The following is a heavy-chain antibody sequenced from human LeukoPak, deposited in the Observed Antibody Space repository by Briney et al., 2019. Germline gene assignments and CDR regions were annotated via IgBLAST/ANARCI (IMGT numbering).Heavy chain of an antibody. V-gene: IGHV4-34*01. D-gene: IGHD2-15*01. CDR2: IDHSGGT. CDR1: GGSLSGFY. Sequence: MSSETLSLTCAVKGGSLSGFYWNWIRQSPGKGLEWVGEIDHSGGTNYNPSLKSRVTISVDTSKNQFSLKLSSVTAADTAVYYCARGSNGWRVWFDPWGQGTLVTVSS. CDR3: ARGSNGWRVWFDP. J-gene: IGHJ5*02.